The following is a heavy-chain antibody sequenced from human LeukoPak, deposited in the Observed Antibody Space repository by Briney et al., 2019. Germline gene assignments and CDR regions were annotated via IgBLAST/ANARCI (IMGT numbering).Heavy chain of an antibody. Sequence: SETLSLTCTVSDGSISIYYWNWIRQPPGKGLEWIGYIYNSESSTIYNPSLQSRVTISVGMSKNQFSLRLSSVTAADTAVYFCVRDRELTYWGQGILVTVSS. D-gene: IGHD3-10*01. CDR3: VRDRELTY. CDR2: IYNSESST. V-gene: IGHV4-59*01. CDR1: DGSISIYY. J-gene: IGHJ4*02.